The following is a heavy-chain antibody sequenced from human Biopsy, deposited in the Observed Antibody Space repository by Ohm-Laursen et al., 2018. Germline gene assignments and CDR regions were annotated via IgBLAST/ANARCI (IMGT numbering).Heavy chain of an antibody. CDR1: GYTFTDYF. CDR3: ARTLVDCTSGTCYDVGDGMDV. CDR2: IISVHDIA. V-gene: IGHV1-69*02. D-gene: IGHD2-15*01. Sequence: AASVKVSCKTSGYTFTDYFLHWVRQAPGQGLEWMGRIISVHDIANYAQKFQGRVTITADKSTSTAYMELRNLRSEDTAVYYCARTLVDCTSGTCYDVGDGMDVWGQGTTVIVSS. J-gene: IGHJ6*02.